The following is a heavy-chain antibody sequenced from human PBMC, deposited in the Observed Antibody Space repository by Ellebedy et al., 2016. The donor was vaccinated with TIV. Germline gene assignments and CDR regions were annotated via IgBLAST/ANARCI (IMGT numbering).Heavy chain of an antibody. J-gene: IGHJ4*02. Sequence: GGSLRLXXAASGFTFTNAWMSWVRQAPGKGLEWVGRIRSETDGGAADYAAPVKGRFTISRDDSKTTLYLQMDNLKTEDTAVYHCTTGGRGAYGLYGYWGQGTLVTVSS. CDR1: GFTFTNAW. CDR3: TTGGRGAYGLYGY. D-gene: IGHD4-17*01. CDR2: IRSETDGGAA. V-gene: IGHV3-15*01.